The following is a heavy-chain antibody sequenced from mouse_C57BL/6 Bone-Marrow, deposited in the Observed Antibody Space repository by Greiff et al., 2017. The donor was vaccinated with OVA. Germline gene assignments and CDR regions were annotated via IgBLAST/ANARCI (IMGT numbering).Heavy chain of an antibody. J-gene: IGHJ3*01. CDR1: GFNIKDYY. V-gene: IGHV14-2*01. CDR2: IDPEDGET. Sequence: EVQGVESGAELVKPGASVKLSCTASGFNIKDYYMHWVKQRTEQGLEWIGRIDPEDGETKYAPKFQGKATITADTSSNTAYLQLSSLTSEDTSVYYCARSRFTTVVARGAYWGQGTLVTVSA. D-gene: IGHD1-1*01. CDR3: ARSRFTTVVARGAY.